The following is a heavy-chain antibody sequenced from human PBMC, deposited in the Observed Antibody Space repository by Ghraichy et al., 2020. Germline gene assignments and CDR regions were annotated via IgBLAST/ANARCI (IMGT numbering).Heavy chain of an antibody. Sequence: GGSLRLSCTASGFTFGDYAMSWFRQAPGKGLEWVGFIRSKAYGGTTEYAASVKGRFTISRDDSKSIAYLQMNSLKTEDTAVYYCTRDWDSTYYYDSSGYYGDWYFDLWGRGTLVTVSS. J-gene: IGHJ2*01. V-gene: IGHV3-49*03. CDR2: IRSKAYGGTT. D-gene: IGHD3-22*01. CDR1: GFTFGDYA. CDR3: TRDWDSTYYYDSSGYYGDWYFDL.